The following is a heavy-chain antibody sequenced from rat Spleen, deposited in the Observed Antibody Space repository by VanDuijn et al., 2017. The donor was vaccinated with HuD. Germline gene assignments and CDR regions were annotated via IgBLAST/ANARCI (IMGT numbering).Heavy chain of an antibody. V-gene: IGHV5-20*01. D-gene: IGHD1-4*01. CDR2: IIYDGTRT. Sequence: EVQLVESGGGLVQPGRSLKLSCAASGFSFSDDNMAWVRQAPKKGLEWVATIIYDGTRTFYRDSVKGRFSISRDNAKTSLYLQMDSLRSEDTATYYCTTEPGYNSYFDYWGQGVMVTVSS. J-gene: IGHJ2*01. CDR1: GFSFSDDN. CDR3: TTEPGYNSYFDY.